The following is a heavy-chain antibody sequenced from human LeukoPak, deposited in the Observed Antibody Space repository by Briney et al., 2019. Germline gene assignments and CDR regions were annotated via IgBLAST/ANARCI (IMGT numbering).Heavy chain of an antibody. D-gene: IGHD3-10*01. CDR1: GDSISSRSYC. V-gene: IGHV4-39*01. CDR3: ARHYGP. Sequence: SETLSLTCTVSGDSISSRSYCWAWVRQSPGTGLEWIGSMYYSGSTYYSPSLKSRVTMSIDTAENQFSLKLTSVTAADTAVYYCARHYGPWGQGTLVTVSS. CDR2: MYYSGST. J-gene: IGHJ5*02.